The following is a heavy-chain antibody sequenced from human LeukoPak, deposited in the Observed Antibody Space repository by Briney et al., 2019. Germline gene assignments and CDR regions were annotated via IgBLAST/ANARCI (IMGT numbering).Heavy chain of an antibody. CDR3: ANWAGYDSSGYYFTGPFDH. CDR2: ISGSSSYI. J-gene: IGHJ4*02. V-gene: IGHV3-21*01. CDR1: GFTFSSHS. Sequence: PGGSLRLSCVVSGFTFSSHSMHWVRQAPGKGLEWVSSISGSSSYIFYADSVKGRFTVSRDNAKNSLYLQMNSLGVEDTAVYYCANWAGYDSSGYYFTGPFDHWGQGTLVTVSS. D-gene: IGHD3-22*01.